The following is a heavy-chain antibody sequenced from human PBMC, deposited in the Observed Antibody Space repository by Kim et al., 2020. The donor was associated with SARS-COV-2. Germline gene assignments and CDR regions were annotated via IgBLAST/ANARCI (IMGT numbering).Heavy chain of an antibody. V-gene: IGHV4-34*01. CDR3: ARGPYYYDSSGYYPRRYFQH. Sequence: SETLSLTCAVYGGSFSGYYWSWIRQPPGKGLEWIGEINHSGSTNYNPSLKSRVTISVDTSKNQFSLKLSSVTAADTAVYYCARGPYYYDSSGYYPRRYFQHWGQGTLVTVSS. J-gene: IGHJ1*01. D-gene: IGHD3-22*01. CDR1: GGSFSGYY. CDR2: INHSGST.